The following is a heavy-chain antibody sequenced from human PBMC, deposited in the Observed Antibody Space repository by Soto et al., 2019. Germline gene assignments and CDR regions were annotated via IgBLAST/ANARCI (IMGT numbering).Heavy chain of an antibody. J-gene: IGHJ6*02. CDR2: IYHTGTT. D-gene: IGHD5-12*01. CDR3: RGYSDYDSYGIDV. V-gene: IGHV4-38-2*01. CDR1: GDSIIGIYH. Sequence: PSETLSLTCAVSGDSIIGIYHWAWIRQSPGRGLEWIASIYHTGTTYYTPSLESRVTISVDTSKNQFSLRLSSVTAADTAVYYCRGYSDYDSYGIDVWGQGTTVTVS.